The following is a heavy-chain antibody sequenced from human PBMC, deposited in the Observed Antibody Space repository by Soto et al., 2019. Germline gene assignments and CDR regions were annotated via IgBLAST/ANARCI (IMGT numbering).Heavy chain of an antibody. CDR1: GGSFSGYY. V-gene: IGHV4-34*01. Sequence: SETLSLTCAVYGGSFSGYYWTWIRQHPGTGLGWIGEINHSGSTNYNPSLKSRVTISVDTSKNQFSLKLTSVTAADTAVYYCARDKITGLFDYWGQGTLVTVSS. J-gene: IGHJ4*02. CDR2: INHSGST. D-gene: IGHD2-8*02. CDR3: ARDKITGLFDY.